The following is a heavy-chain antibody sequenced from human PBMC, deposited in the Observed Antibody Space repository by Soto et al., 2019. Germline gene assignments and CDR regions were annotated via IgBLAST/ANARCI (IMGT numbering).Heavy chain of an antibody. CDR3: ARRGSGSYYDY. V-gene: IGHV3-23*01. J-gene: IGHJ4*02. Sequence: EVQLLESGGGLVQPGGSPRLSCAASGFTFSSYAMRWVRQAPGKGLEWVSAISGSGDSTYYADSVKGRFTISRDNSKNTLYLQMNSLRGEDTAVYHCARRGSGSYYDYWGQGTLVTVSS. D-gene: IGHD1-26*01. CDR1: GFTFSSYA. CDR2: ISGSGDST.